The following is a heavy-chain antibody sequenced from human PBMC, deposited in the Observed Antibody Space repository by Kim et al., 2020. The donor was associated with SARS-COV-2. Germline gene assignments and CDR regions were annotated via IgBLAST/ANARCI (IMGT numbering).Heavy chain of an antibody. Sequence: GSTSYGDSVKARFTISRDNSENTLSLQMNSLRPDDTAVYYCARLTNYYFDLWGQGTLVTVSS. D-gene: IGHD4-4*01. CDR2: GST. J-gene: IGHJ4*02. CDR3: ARLTNYYFDL. V-gene: IGHV3-53*05.